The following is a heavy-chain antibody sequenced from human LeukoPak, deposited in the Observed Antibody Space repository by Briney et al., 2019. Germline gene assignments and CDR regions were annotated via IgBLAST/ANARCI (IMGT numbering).Heavy chain of an antibody. CDR2: FYYSGNT. D-gene: IGHD6-13*01. J-gene: IGHJ3*02. CDR1: GGSISGSSYH. V-gene: IGHV4-39*07. Sequence: SETLSLTCTVSGGSISGSSYHWGWIRQPPGKGLEWIASFYYSGNTYYNPSLKSRVTMSLDTSKNQFSLKLSSVTAADTAVYYCAREWIAAGDAFDIWGQGTMVTVSS. CDR3: AREWIAAGDAFDI.